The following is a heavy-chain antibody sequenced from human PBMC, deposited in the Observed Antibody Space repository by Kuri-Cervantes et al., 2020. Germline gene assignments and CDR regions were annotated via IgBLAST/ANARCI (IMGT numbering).Heavy chain of an antibody. CDR3: ATYRGGGIGDYRLDY. CDR1: GFTFSSYG. V-gene: IGHV3-30*03. J-gene: IGHJ4*02. D-gene: IGHD3-22*01. CDR2: ISYDGSNK. Sequence: GGSLRLSCAASGFTFSSYGMHWVRQAPGKGLEWVAVISYDGSNKYYADSVKGRFTISRDNSKNTLYLQMNSLRAEDTAVYYCATYRGGGIGDYRLDYWGQGTLVTVSS.